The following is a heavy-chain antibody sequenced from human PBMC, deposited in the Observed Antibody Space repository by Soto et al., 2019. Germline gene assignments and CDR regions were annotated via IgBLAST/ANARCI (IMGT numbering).Heavy chain of an antibody. CDR1: GFTFSSYG. CDR3: AKDRGNYDTHQCYGMDV. J-gene: IGHJ6*02. CDR2: ISYDGSNK. D-gene: IGHD3-9*01. V-gene: IGHV3-30*18. Sequence: GGSLRLSCEASGFTFSSYGVHWVRQAPGKGLEWVALISYDGSNKNYADSVKGRFTISRDNSKNTMYMQMNSLRAADTAVYYCAKDRGNYDTHQCYGMDVWGQGTTVTVSS.